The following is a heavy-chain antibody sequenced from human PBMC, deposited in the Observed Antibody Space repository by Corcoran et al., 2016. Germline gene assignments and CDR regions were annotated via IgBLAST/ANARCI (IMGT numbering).Heavy chain of an antibody. CDR1: GGSISSSRYY. J-gene: IGHJ3*02. CDR2: IYYSGST. CDR3: ARHREGYALYI. V-gene: IGHV4-39*01. D-gene: IGHD3-10*01. Sequence: QLQLQESGPGLVKPSETLSLTCTVSGGSISSSRYYWGWIRQPQGKGLEWIGSIYYSGSTYYNPSLKSRVTISVDTSKNQFSLKMGTVTAAAAAVDDCARHREGYALYIWGQGTMVTVSS.